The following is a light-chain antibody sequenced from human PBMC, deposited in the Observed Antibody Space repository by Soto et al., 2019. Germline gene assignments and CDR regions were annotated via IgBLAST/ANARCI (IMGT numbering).Light chain of an antibody. J-gene: IGKJ2*01. CDR1: QSVSSN. Sequence: EIVMTQSPATLSVSPGERVTLSCRASQSVSSNLAWYQQEPGRAPRLLIYGASARATGIPARFSGSGSGTEFTLTISSLQSEDFAVYYCQQYNNWLLYTFGQGTKVDIK. V-gene: IGKV3-15*01. CDR2: GAS. CDR3: QQYNNWLLYT.